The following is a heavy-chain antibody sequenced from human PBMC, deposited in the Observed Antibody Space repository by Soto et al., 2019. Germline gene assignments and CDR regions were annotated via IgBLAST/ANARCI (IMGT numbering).Heavy chain of an antibody. CDR1: GGSFSGYY. CDR3: ARVGDYGDENDNWFDP. J-gene: IGHJ5*02. V-gene: IGHV4-34*01. D-gene: IGHD4-17*01. Sequence: SETLSLTCAVYGGSFSGYYWSWIRQPPGKGLEWIGEINHSGSTNYNPSLKSRVTISVDTSKNQFSLKLSSVTAADTAVYYCARVGDYGDENDNWFDPWGQGTLVTVSS. CDR2: INHSGST.